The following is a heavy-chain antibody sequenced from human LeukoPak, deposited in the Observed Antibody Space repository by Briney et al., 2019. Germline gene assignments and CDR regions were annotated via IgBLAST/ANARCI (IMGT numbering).Heavy chain of an antibody. Sequence: PSETLSLTCTVSGGSISSYYWSWIRQPAGKGLEWIGRIYASGSTNYNPSLKSRVTMSVDTSKNQFSLKLSSVTAADTAVYYCARVGDSSGYYRYWYFDLWGRGTLVTVSS. D-gene: IGHD3-22*01. V-gene: IGHV4-4*07. CDR1: GGSISSYY. CDR3: ARVGDSSGYYRYWYFDL. CDR2: IYASGST. J-gene: IGHJ2*01.